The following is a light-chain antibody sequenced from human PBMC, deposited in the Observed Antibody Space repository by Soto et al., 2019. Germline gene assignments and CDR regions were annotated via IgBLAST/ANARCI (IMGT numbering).Light chain of an antibody. V-gene: IGKV3-15*01. Sequence: EIVLTQSPATLSVSPGERATLSCRASQSVSSNLAWYQQKPGQAPRLLIYGASTRATGIPARFSGSGSGTEFTLTISSLQSEDFAVYYCQQCNNWPPTFGQGTTLEIK. J-gene: IGKJ1*01. CDR3: QQCNNWPPT. CDR2: GAS. CDR1: QSVSSN.